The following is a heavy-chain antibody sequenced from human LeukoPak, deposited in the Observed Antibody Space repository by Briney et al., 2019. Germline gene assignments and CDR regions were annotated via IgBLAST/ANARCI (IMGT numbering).Heavy chain of an antibody. CDR3: ARELVDSSSSFDY. J-gene: IGHJ4*02. Sequence: PGGSLRLSCAASGFTFSSYGMHWVRQAPGKGLEWVAVIWYDGSNKYHADSVKGRFTISRDNSKNTLYLQMNSLRAEDTAVYYCARELVDSSSSFDYWGQGTLVTVSS. CDR1: GFTFSSYG. V-gene: IGHV3-33*01. D-gene: IGHD3-22*01. CDR2: IWYDGSNK.